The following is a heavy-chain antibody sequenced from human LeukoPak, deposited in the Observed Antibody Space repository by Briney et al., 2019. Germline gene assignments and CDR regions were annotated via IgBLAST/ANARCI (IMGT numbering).Heavy chain of an antibody. CDR1: GFTFSSYA. Sequence: PGGSLRLSCAASGFTFSSYAMSWVRQAPGKGLEWVSAISGSGGSTYYADSVKGRFTISRDNSKNTLYLQMNSLRAEDTAVYYCAAGPAGTDEIDYRGQGTLVTVSS. V-gene: IGHV3-23*01. CDR3: AAGPAGTDEIDY. CDR2: ISGSGGST. J-gene: IGHJ4*02. D-gene: IGHD6-13*01.